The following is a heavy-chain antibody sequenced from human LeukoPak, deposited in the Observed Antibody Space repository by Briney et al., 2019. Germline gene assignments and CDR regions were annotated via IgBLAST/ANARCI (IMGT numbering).Heavy chain of an antibody. D-gene: IGHD1-26*01. V-gene: IGHV3-30-3*01. CDR1: GFTFSSYA. J-gene: IGHJ6*02. CDR3: ASSTLGATTNYYYGMDV. Sequence: GGSLRLSCAASGFTFSSYAMHWVRQAPGKGLEWVAVISYDGGNKYYADSVKGRFTISRDNSKNTLYLQMTGLRAEDTAVYYCASSTLGATTNYYYGMDVWGQGTTVTVSS. CDR2: ISYDGGNK.